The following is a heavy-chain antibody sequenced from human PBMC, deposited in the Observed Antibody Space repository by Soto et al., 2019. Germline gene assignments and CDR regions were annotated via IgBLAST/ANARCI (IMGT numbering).Heavy chain of an antibody. CDR3: ARDFGSGYDFDY. J-gene: IGHJ4*02. CDR2: IYHTGIT. Sequence: ASETLSLTCTVSGDSVSNGGYYWSWIRQPPGKGLEWIGYIYHTGITKYNPSLKSRVTMSVDTSKNQFSLNLNSVTAADTAVYYCARDFGSGYDFDYWGQGTLVTVSS. CDR1: GDSVSNGGYY. D-gene: IGHD5-12*01. V-gene: IGHV4-61*08.